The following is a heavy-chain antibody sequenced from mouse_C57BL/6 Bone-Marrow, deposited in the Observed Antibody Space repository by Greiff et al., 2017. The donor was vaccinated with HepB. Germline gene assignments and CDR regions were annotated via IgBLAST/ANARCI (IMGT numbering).Heavy chain of an antibody. D-gene: IGHD1-1*01. Sequence: EVQGVESGGGLVKPGGSLKLSCAASGFTFSSYAMSWVRQTPEKRLEWVATISDGGSYTYYPDNVKGRFTISRDNAKNNLYLQMSHLKSEDTAMYYCARDPFYYYGSSPWYFDVWGTGTTVTVSS. CDR2: ISDGGSYT. V-gene: IGHV5-4*01. J-gene: IGHJ1*03. CDR3: ARDPFYYYGSSPWYFDV. CDR1: GFTFSSYA.